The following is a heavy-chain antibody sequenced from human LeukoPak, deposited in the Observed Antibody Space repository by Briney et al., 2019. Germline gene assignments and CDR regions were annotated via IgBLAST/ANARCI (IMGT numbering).Heavy chain of an antibody. CDR1: GFTFSSYG. CDR3: ARVLSDHYYDSSGQQPDY. CDR2: ISYDGSNK. Sequence: PGGSLRLSCAASGFTFSSYGMHWVRQAPGKGLEWVAVISYDGSNKYYADSVKGRFTISRDNSKNTLYLQMNSLRAEDTAVYYCARVLSDHYYDSSGQQPDYWGQGTLVTVSS. J-gene: IGHJ4*02. D-gene: IGHD3-22*01. V-gene: IGHV3-30*03.